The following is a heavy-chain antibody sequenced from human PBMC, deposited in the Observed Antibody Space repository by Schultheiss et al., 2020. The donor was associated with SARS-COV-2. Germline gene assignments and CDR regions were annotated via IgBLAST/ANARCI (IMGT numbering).Heavy chain of an antibody. D-gene: IGHD3-3*01. CDR3: ARDTITIFGVVIPLDY. V-gene: IGHV3-23*01. J-gene: IGHJ4*02. Sequence: GGSLRLSCAASGFTFSSYAMNWVRQAPGKGLEWVSAISGSGGSTYYADSVKGRFTISRDNAKNSLYLQMNSLRDEDTAVYYCARDTITIFGVVIPLDYWGQGTLVTVSS. CDR2: ISGSGGST. CDR1: GFTFSSYA.